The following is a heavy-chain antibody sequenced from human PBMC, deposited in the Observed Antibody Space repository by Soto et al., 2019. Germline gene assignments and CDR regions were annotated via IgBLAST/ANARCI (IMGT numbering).Heavy chain of an antibody. D-gene: IGHD3-3*01. CDR2: IYWDDDK. V-gene: IGHV2-5*02. J-gene: IGHJ4*02. CDR1: GFSLTTSGVG. Sequence: QLTLNESGPTPVKPRQTLTLTCTFSGFSLTTSGVGVGWIRQYPGKAPEWLELIYWDDDKRYSPSLKSRLTTTKDTSKNRVVLTMADLDPADTATYYCAHRVLRTVFGLVTTTAIYFDFWGQGTPVAVSS. CDR3: AHRVLRTVFGLVTTTAIYFDF.